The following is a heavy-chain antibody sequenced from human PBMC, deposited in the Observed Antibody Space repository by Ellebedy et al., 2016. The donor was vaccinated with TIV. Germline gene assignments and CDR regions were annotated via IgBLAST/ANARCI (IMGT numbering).Heavy chain of an antibody. CDR3: ASSYYFDSSGYPLFDY. D-gene: IGHD3-22*01. CDR1: GASSSNYY. Sequence: MPSETLSPTCTLPGASSSNYYWSWIRKLHGKGLEWIGYIHHSGSTNYNPSLKSRVTISVDTSKKQISLKLTSVTAADTAVYYCASSYYFDSSGYPLFDYWGQGALVTVSS. V-gene: IGHV4-59*01. CDR2: IHHSGST. J-gene: IGHJ4*02.